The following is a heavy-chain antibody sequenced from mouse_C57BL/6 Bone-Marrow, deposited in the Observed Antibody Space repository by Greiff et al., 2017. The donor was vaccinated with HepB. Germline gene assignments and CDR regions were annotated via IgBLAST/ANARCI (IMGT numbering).Heavy chain of an antibody. CDR2: IYPGSGST. CDR1: GYTFTSYW. CDR3: ARGGDY. V-gene: IGHV1-55*01. J-gene: IGHJ2*01. Sequence: VQLQQPGAELVKPGASVKMSCKASGYTFTSYWITWVKQRPGQGLEWIGDIYPGSGSTNYNEKFKSKATLTVDTSSSKADMKISSLTSEDSAVCNGARGGDYWGQGTTLTVSS.